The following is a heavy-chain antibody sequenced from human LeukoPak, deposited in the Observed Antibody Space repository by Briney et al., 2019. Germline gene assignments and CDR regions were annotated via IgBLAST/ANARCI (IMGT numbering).Heavy chain of an antibody. Sequence: GRSLRLSCAASGFTFSSYGMHWVRQAPGKGLEWVAVIWYDGGNKYYADSVKGRFTISRDNSKNTLYLQMNSLRAEDTAVYYCARELPLTTVTTGIDYWGQGTLVTVSS. CDR1: GFTFSSYG. CDR2: IWYDGGNK. V-gene: IGHV3-33*01. J-gene: IGHJ4*02. CDR3: ARELPLTTVTTGIDY. D-gene: IGHD4-11*01.